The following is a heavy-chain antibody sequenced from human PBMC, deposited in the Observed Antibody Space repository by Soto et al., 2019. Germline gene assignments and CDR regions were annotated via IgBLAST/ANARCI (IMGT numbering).Heavy chain of an antibody. CDR1: GFTFSSYW. V-gene: IGHV3-74*01. D-gene: IGHD3-16*01. CDR2: INSDGSST. J-gene: IGHJ4*02. Sequence: GGSLRLSCAASGFTFSSYWMHWVRQATGKGLVWVSRINSDGSSTSYADSVKGRFTISRDNAKNTLYLQMNSLRAEDTAVYYCVRDQEVYTPFFTQTKPSDFDYWGQENLLTISS. CDR3: VRDQEVYTPFFTQTKPSDFDY.